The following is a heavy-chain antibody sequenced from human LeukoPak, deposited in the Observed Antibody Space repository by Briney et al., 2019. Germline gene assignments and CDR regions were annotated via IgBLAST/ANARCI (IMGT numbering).Heavy chain of an antibody. D-gene: IGHD3-22*01. V-gene: IGHV1-2*04. CDR2: INPNSGGT. CDR1: GYTFTGYY. CDR3: ARDRYYDSSGLGGFDI. Sequence: GASVKVSCKASGYTFTGYYMHWVRQAPGQGLEWMGWINPNSGGTNYAQKFQGWVTMTRDTSISTAYMELSRLRSGDTAVYYCARDRYYDSSGLGGFDIWGQGTMVTVSS. J-gene: IGHJ3*02.